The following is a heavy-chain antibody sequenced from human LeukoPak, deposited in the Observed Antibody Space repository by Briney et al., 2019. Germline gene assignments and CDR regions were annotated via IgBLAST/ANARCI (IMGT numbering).Heavy chain of an antibody. V-gene: IGHV5-51*01. D-gene: IGHD3-10*01. CDR1: GYSFNSYW. CDR3: ARVRAVNYPFEY. CDR2: IYPGDSDT. Sequence: GESLKISCKGSGYSFNSYWIGWVRQMPGKGLEWMGIIYPGDSDTRYSPSFQGQVTISADKSITTAYLQWSSLKASDTATYYCARVRAVNYPFEYWGQGTLVTVSS. J-gene: IGHJ4*02.